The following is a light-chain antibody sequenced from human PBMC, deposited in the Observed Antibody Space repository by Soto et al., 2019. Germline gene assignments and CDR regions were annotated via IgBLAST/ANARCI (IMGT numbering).Light chain of an antibody. Sequence: EIVMTQSPATLSVSPGERATLSCRASQSVSSNLAWYQQKPGQAPRLLIYGASTRATGIPGRFSGSGSGTEFTLTISSLQSEDFAVYYCQQYNNWPRTFGQGIKVEIK. V-gene: IGKV3-15*01. J-gene: IGKJ1*01. CDR2: GAS. CDR3: QQYNNWPRT. CDR1: QSVSSN.